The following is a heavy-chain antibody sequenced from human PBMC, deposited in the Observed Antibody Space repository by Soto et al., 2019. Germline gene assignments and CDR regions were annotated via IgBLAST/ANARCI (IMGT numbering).Heavy chain of an antibody. CDR3: AGKYSSGWYYYYGMDV. Sequence: PSETLSLTCTVSGGSISSSSYYWGWIRQPPGKGLEWIGSIYYSGSTYYNPSLKSRVTISVDTSKNQFSLKLSSVTAADTAVYYCAGKYSSGWYYYYGMDVWGQGTTVTAP. J-gene: IGHJ6*02. CDR2: IYYSGST. D-gene: IGHD6-19*01. V-gene: IGHV4-39*01. CDR1: GGSISSSSYY.